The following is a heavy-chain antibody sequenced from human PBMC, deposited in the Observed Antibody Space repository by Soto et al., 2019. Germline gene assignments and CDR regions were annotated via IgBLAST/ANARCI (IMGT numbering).Heavy chain of an antibody. CDR3: ARKSSSWSRGDGALEI. V-gene: IGHV1-69*12. D-gene: IGHD6-13*01. Sequence: QVQLVQSGAEVKKPGSSVKVSCKASGGTFSSYAISWVRQAPGQGLEWMGGIIPIFGTANYAQKFQGRVTITADESTSTAYMELSSLRSEDTAVDYCARKSSSWSRGDGALEIWGQGTMVTVSS. CDR2: IIPIFGTA. J-gene: IGHJ3*02. CDR1: GGTFSSYA.